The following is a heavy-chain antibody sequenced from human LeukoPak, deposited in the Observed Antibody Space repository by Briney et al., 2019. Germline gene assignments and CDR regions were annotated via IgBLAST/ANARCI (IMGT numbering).Heavy chain of an antibody. Sequence: GGSLRLSCGASGLTFSNYAMSWVRQVPGERPEWVSAISGSGVSTYYADSVKGRFTISRDNSKGTLYLQLSSLRAEDTALYYCAKGGRHDAFDIWGQGTMVTVSS. J-gene: IGHJ3*02. CDR2: ISGSGVST. CDR1: GLTFSNYA. V-gene: IGHV3-23*01. CDR3: AKGGRHDAFDI.